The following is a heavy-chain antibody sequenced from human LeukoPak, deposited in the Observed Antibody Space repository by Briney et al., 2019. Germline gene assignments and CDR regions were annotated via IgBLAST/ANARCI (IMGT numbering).Heavy chain of an antibody. CDR2: INHSGST. V-gene: IGHV4-34*01. CDR3: ARGPFTPITMVRGHWFDP. CDR1: GGSFSGYY. D-gene: IGHD3-10*01. J-gene: IGHJ5*02. Sequence: SETLSLTCAVYGGSFSGYYWSWIRQPPGKGLEWIGEINHSGSTNYNPSLKSRVTISVDTSKNQFSLKLSSVTAADTAVYYCARGPFTPITMVRGHWFDPWGQGTLVTVSS.